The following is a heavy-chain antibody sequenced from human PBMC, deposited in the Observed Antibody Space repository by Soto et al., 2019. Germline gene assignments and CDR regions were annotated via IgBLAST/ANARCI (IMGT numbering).Heavy chain of an antibody. V-gene: IGHV3-30*18. J-gene: IGHJ6*02. D-gene: IGHD3-3*01. CDR3: SKYFNYGFSSSDPDVKYSGMDF. CDR2: LSYDGSNE. CDR1: RFAFSTYG. Sequence: GGSLRLSCAASRFAFSTYGMHWVRQAPGKGLEWVALLSYDGSNEYYTDYVTGRFTISRDNSNKMLYLQMNSLRAEDIAVYYCSKYFNYGFSSSDPDVKYSGMDFWGQGTTVTFSS.